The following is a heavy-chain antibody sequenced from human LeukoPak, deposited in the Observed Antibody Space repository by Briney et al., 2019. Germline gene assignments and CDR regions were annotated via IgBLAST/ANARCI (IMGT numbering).Heavy chain of an antibody. J-gene: IGHJ4*02. V-gene: IGHV1-18*01. CDR3: ARGRRERFWSGYYTNYFDY. Sequence: ASVKVSCKASGYTFTSYGISWVRQAPGQGLEWMGWISAYNGNTNYAQKLQGRVTMTTDTSTSTAYMELRSLRSDDTAVYYCARGRRERFWSGYYTNYFDYRGQGTLVTVSS. D-gene: IGHD3-3*01. CDR1: GYTFTSYG. CDR2: ISAYNGNT.